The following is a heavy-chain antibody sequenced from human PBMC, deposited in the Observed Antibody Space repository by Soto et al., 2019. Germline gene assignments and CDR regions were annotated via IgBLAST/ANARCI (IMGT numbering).Heavy chain of an antibody. CDR3: ARERGNSGDYSFHY. Sequence: QVQLQESGPGLVKPSETLSLTCTVSGGSISSSYWSWIRQPPGQGLEWIGNIYYLGSTNYNPSLKGRVTISVDTSKSQFSLKLSSVTAADTAVYYCARERGNSGDYSFHYWGQGTLVTVSS. CDR1: GGSISSSY. J-gene: IGHJ4*02. CDR2: IYYLGST. V-gene: IGHV4-59*12. D-gene: IGHD4-17*01.